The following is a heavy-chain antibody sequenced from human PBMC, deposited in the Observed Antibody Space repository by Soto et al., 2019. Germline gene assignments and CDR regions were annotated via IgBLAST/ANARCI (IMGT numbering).Heavy chain of an antibody. Sequence: GGSLRLSCAASGFTFSSYGMHRVRQAPGKGLEWVAVISYDGSNKYYADSVKGRFTISRDNSKNTLYLQMNSLRAEDTAVYYCAKDEKFDPWGQGTLVTVSS. CDR1: GFTFSSYG. J-gene: IGHJ5*02. V-gene: IGHV3-30*18. CDR3: AKDEKFDP. CDR2: ISYDGSNK.